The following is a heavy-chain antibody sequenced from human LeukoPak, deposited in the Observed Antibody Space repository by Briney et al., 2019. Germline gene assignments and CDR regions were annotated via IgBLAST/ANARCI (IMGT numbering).Heavy chain of an antibody. Sequence: GGSLRLSCAASGFTFSSYSISWVRQAPGKGLEWVSYISSSSGSTIYYAESVKGRFTISRDNSKNTLYLQMNSLRVEDTAVYYCLVWKHVFDRWGQGTLVTVSS. CDR1: GFTFSSYS. CDR3: LVWKHVFDR. D-gene: IGHD5/OR15-5a*01. J-gene: IGHJ5*02. V-gene: IGHV3-48*01. CDR2: ISSSSGSTI.